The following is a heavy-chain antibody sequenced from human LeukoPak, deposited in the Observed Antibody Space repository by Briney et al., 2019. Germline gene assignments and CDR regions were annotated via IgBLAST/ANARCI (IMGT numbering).Heavy chain of an antibody. CDR1: GFTFSSYS. V-gene: IGHV3-48*04. CDR3: ARRGDGYGSMTARYFQH. CDR2: IRSSSNII. D-gene: IGHD5-24*01. J-gene: IGHJ1*01. Sequence: GGSLRLSCAASGFTFSSYSMNWVRQAPGKGQEWVSYIRSSSNIIYYADSVKGRFTISRDNTKNSLYLQMNSLRAEDTAVYYCARRGDGYGSMTARYFQHWGQGTLVTVSS.